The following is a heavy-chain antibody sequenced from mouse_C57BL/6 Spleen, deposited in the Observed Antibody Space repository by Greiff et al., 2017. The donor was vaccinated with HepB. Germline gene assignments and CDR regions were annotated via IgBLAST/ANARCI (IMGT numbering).Heavy chain of an antibody. CDR1: GYTFTDYN. V-gene: IGHV1-22*01. Sequence: LKVSGPELVKPGASVKMSCKASGYTFTDYNMHWVKQSHGKSLEWIGYINPNNGGTSYNQKFKGKATLTVNKSSSTAYMELRSLTSEDSAVYYCASGTWFAYWGQGTLVTVAA. CDR2: INPNNGGT. CDR3: ASGTWFAY. J-gene: IGHJ3*01.